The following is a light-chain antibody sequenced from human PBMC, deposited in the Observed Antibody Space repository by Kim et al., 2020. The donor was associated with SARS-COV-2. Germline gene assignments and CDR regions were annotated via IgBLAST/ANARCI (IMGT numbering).Light chain of an antibody. CDR2: PHS. V-gene: IGKV2-40*01. J-gene: IGKJ4*02. CDR1: QSLYESDDGNTY. Sequence: PCPSCMYIQSLYESDDGNTYLNCYLDEPGQSPQLLLYPHSSRASGVPDRFSGSGSGTDFPLKISRVQAEDVGVYYCQRHGSSPLTFGGGAKVDIK. CDR3: QRHGSSPLT.